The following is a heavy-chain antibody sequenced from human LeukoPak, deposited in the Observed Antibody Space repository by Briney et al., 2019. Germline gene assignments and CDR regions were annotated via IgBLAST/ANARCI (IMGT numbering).Heavy chain of an antibody. V-gene: IGHV4-4*07. CDR2: IYTSGST. J-gene: IGHJ4*02. Sequence: SETLSLTCTVSGGSISSYYWSWIRQPAGKGLEWIGRIYTSGSTNYNPSLKSRVTMSVDTSKNQFSLKLSSVTAADTAVYYCARAVNREWLVPIPHFDYWGQGTLVTVSS. D-gene: IGHD6-19*01. CDR1: GGSISSYY. CDR3: ARAVNREWLVPIPHFDY.